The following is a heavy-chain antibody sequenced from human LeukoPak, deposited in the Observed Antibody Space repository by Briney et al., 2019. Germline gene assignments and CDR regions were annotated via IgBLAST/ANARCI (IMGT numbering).Heavy chain of an antibody. D-gene: IGHD5-12*01. J-gene: IGHJ4*02. Sequence: PGGSLRLSCAASGFTFSNAWMSWVRQAPGKGLEWVGRIKSKTDGGTTDYAAPVKGRFTISRDDSKNTLYLQMNSLKTEDTAVYYCTTDSGYDYPNFDYWGQGTLVTVSS. CDR1: GFTFSNAW. CDR3: TTDSGYDYPNFDY. CDR2: IKSKTDGGTT. V-gene: IGHV3-15*01.